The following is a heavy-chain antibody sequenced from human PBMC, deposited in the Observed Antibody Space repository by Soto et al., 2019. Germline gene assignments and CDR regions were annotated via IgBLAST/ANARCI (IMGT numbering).Heavy chain of an antibody. D-gene: IGHD2-15*01. CDR1: DGSINSSSYY. J-gene: IGHJ6*02. CDR3: ARHLTYCSAGSCYSDFPYYGMDV. Sequence: WENLYITSTVSDGSINSSSYYWGWFRQPTGKGQEWIGSIFYSGSTYYNPSLKSRVTISVDTSKNQFSLMLSSVTAADSAVYYCARHLTYCSAGSCYSDFPYYGMDVWGQGTTVTVS. CDR2: IFYSGST. V-gene: IGHV4-39*01.